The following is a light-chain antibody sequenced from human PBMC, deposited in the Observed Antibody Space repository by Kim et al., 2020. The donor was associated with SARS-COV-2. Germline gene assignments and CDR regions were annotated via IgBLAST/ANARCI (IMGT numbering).Light chain of an antibody. J-gene: IGKJ4*01. CDR3: QQYNDWPLLT. V-gene: IGKV3-15*01. CDR1: QSVSNN. Sequence: IVMTQSPATLSVSPGERVTLSCRASQSVSNNLAWYQQRPGQAPRLLIYGASTRATDISARFSGSGSGTEFTLTIRSLQSEDFAVYYCQQYNDWPLLTFGGGTKLEI. CDR2: GAS.